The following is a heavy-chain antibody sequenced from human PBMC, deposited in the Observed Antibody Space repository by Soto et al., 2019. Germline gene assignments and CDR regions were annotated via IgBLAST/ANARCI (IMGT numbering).Heavy chain of an antibody. CDR3: ATTLTTSAEYFQH. V-gene: IGHV3-7*01. J-gene: IGHJ1*01. CDR2: IKEDGSDI. Sequence: EVQLVESGGGLVQPGGSLRLSCAASGFIFRNYWMSWVRQAPGKELEWVAHIKEDGSDIHYVDSVKDRFTISRDNAKNSLILQMNSLRAEDTAVYYCATTLTTSAEYFQHWGQGTPVTVSS. D-gene: IGHD3-16*01. CDR1: GFIFRNYW.